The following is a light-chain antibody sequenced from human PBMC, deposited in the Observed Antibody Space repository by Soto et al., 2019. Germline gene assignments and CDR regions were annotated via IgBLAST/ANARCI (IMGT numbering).Light chain of an antibody. V-gene: IGKV3-20*01. J-gene: IGKJ2*01. CDR1: QSLSSSY. CDR3: QQQGT. Sequence: EIVLTQFPGTLSLSPGERATLSCRPSQSLSSSYLVWYQQKPGQAPRLLIYAASRRATGIPDRFSGSGSATEDTLTISRLEPEDSAVYYCQQQGTFGQGTKLEIK. CDR2: AAS.